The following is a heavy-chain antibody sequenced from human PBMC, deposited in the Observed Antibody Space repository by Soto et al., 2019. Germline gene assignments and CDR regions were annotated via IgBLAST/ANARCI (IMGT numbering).Heavy chain of an antibody. J-gene: IGHJ1*01. D-gene: IGHD6-19*01. CDR1: GFTVNSNY. CDR3: ASTLDSGWPEYFQH. Sequence: GGSLRLSCAASGFTVNSNYMSWVRQAPGKGLEWVSSISSSSSYIYYADSVKGRFTISRDNAKNSLYLQMNSLRAEDTAVYYCASTLDSGWPEYFQHWGQGTLVTVSS. V-gene: IGHV3-21*01. CDR2: ISSSSSYI.